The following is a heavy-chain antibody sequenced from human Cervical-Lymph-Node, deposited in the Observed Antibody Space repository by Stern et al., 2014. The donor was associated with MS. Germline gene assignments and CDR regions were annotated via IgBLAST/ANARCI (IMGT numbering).Heavy chain of an antibody. CDR3: ARGNWNYEGMGY. J-gene: IGHJ4*02. D-gene: IGHD1-7*01. Sequence: VQLEESGGGVVQPGRSLRLSCAASGFTFSNYGMHWVRQAPGKGLEWLAVIWYDGNKKYYAESVKGRFTISRDNSKNTLFLQMSSLTAEDTALYYCARGNWNYEGMGYWGQGTLVTVSS. V-gene: IGHV3-33*01. CDR2: IWYDGNKK. CDR1: GFTFSNYG.